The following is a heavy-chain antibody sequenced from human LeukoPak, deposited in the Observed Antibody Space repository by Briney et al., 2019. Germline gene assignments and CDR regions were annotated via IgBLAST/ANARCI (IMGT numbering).Heavy chain of an antibody. Sequence: GGSLRLSCAVSGFSVTNNYMSWVRKAPGKGLEWVSVFYVGGATYYADSVKGRFTISRDNSENTLYLQMKSLRAEDTAVYYCARGDGYNFFDYWGQGTLVTVSS. V-gene: IGHV3-53*01. CDR1: GFSVTNNY. D-gene: IGHD5-24*01. CDR2: FYVGGAT. J-gene: IGHJ4*02. CDR3: ARGDGYNFFDY.